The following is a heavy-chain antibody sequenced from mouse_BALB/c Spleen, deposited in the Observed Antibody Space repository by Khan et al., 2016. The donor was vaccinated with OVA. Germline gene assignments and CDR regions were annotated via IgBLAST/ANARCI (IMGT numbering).Heavy chain of an antibody. CDR3: ARGGEGGFAY. Sequence: EVELVESGGGLVQPGGSRTLSCAASGFTFSDYGTACVRQALGTGPEWVAFVSSLAYNFYYADTVTGRFTISRVNAKKPLYLDMSCLRSEDTAKYYCARGGEGGFAYWGQGTLVTVSA. CDR2: VSSLAYNF. J-gene: IGHJ3*01. V-gene: IGHV5-15*02. CDR1: GFTFSDYG.